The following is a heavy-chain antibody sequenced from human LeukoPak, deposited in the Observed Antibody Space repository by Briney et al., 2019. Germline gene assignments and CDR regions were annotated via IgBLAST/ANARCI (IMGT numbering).Heavy chain of an antibody. Sequence: PGGSLRLSCAASGFIFSNYWISWVRQAPGKGLEWVANIKQDGSEKSSVDSVKGRFTISRDNAKNSLYLQMNSLTADDTAVYYCAGPPQAGPFDHWGQGTLVTVSS. CDR3: AGPPQAGPFDH. CDR2: IKQDGSEK. D-gene: IGHD6-19*01. V-gene: IGHV3-7*01. CDR1: GFIFSNYW. J-gene: IGHJ4*02.